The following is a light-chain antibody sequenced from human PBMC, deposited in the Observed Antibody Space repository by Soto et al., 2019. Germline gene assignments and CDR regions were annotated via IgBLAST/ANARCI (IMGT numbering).Light chain of an antibody. CDR2: EVT. CDR3: CSHAGSSTFVV. V-gene: IGLV2-23*02. CDR1: SSDVGNYNL. J-gene: IGLJ2*01. Sequence: QSALTQPASVSGSPGQSITISCTGTSSDVGNYNLVSWYQQHPGKAPKLIIYEVTKRPSGGSNRFSGSKSGNTASLTISGLQAEDEADYYCCSHAGSSTFVVFGGGTKLTVL.